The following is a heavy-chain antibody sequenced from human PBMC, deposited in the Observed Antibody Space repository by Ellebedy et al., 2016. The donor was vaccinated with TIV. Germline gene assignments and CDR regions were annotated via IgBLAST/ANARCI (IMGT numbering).Heavy chain of an antibody. D-gene: IGHD3-22*01. CDR2: IHHSGTN. J-gene: IGHJ3*01. Sequence: MPSETLSLTCTVSDYSISSGYFWGWIRQPPGKGRAWIGSIHHSGTNYYNPSLKSRLTISVDTSKNQFSLNLSSVTAIDTAVYYCARELAYYSNNGYYYLSGFDVWGRGTMVTVSS. CDR1: DYSISSGYF. CDR3: ARELAYYSNNGYYYLSGFDV. V-gene: IGHV4-38-2*02.